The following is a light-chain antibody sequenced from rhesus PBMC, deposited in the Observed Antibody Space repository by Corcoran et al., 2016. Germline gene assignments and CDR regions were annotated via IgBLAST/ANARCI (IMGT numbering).Light chain of an antibody. CDR2: EVS. V-gene: IGLV2-32*01. CDR1: SSDIGGYNY. J-gene: IGLJ6*01. Sequence: QAALTQPRSVSGSPGQSVTISCTGTSSDIGGYNYVSWYQQHPGAAPKLMIYEVSKRPSGVSDRFSGSKSGNTASLTISGLQAEDEADYYCCSYVCSYTDVFGSGTKLTVL. CDR3: CSYVCSYTDV.